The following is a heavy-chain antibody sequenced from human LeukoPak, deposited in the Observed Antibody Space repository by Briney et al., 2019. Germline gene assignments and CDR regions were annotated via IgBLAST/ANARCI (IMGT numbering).Heavy chain of an antibody. Sequence: GGSLRLSCATSGFTFSSYSMNWVRQAPGKGLEWVSSISSGSTYMYYADSVKGRFTISRDNAQNSVYLQMNSLRAEDTAVYYCGRIGGRSKAAKGDAFDIWGQGTMVTVSS. CDR2: ISSGSTYM. CDR1: GFTFSSYS. V-gene: IGHV3-21*06. J-gene: IGHJ3*02. D-gene: IGHD6-6*01. CDR3: GRIGGRSKAAKGDAFDI.